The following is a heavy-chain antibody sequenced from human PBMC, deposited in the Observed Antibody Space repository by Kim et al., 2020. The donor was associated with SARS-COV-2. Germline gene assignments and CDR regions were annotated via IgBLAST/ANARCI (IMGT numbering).Heavy chain of an antibody. Sequence: ASVKVSCKASGYTFTSYYMHWVRQAPGQGLEWMGIINPSGGSTSYAQKFQGRVTMTRDTSTSTVYMELSSLRSEDTAVYYCARDPRESIDYYYYYGMDVWGQGTTVTVSS. CDR3: ARDPRESIDYYYYYGMDV. D-gene: IGHD3-22*01. CDR2: INPSGGST. V-gene: IGHV1-46*01. CDR1: GYTFTSYY. J-gene: IGHJ6*02.